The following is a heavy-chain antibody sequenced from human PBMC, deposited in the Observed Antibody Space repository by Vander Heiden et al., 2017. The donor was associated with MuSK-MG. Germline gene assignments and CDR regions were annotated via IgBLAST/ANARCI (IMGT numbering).Heavy chain of an antibody. CDR2: IYWDDDK. Sequence: QITLKESGPTLVKPTQTLTLTCTFSGFSLSTSGVGVGWIRQPPGKALEWLALIYWDDDKRYSPSLKSRLTITKDTSKNQVVLTMTNMDPVETATYYCAHRRLGGYSSSWSADAFDIWGQGTMVTVSS. D-gene: IGHD6-13*01. CDR3: AHRRLGGYSSSWSADAFDI. V-gene: IGHV2-5*02. J-gene: IGHJ3*02. CDR1: GFSLSTSGVG.